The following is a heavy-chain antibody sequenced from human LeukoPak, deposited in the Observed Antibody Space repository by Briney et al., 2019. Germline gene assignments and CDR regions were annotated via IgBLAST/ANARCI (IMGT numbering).Heavy chain of an antibody. CDR1: GFTFGDYA. CDR2: ISWNSGTI. J-gene: IGHJ4*02. CDR3: AKDLYRGEDTAMVTFDY. Sequence: GGSLRLSCAASGFTFGDYAMHWVRQAPGKGLEWVSSISWNSGTIGYADSVKGRFTISRDNAKNSLYLQMNSLRAEDMALYYCAKDLYRGEDTAMVTFDYWGQGTLVTVSS. D-gene: IGHD5-18*01. V-gene: IGHV3-9*03.